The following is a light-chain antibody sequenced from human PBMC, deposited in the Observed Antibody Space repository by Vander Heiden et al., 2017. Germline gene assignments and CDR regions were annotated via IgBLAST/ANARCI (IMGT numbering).Light chain of an antibody. J-gene: IGKJ4*01. CDR2: SAS. CDR1: QGIASW. V-gene: IGKV1-12*01. Sequence: EIQMTQSPSSVSASVGDRVTITCRADQGIASWLAWYQQKPGEVPKLLIYSASTLQSGVPTRFSGSGYGTDFILTISSLQPEDFATYYCQQANSFPITFGGGTKVDIK. CDR3: QQANSFPIT.